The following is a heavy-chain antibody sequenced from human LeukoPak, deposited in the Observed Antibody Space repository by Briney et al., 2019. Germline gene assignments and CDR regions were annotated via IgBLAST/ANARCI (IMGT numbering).Heavy chain of an antibody. CDR3: AKEDYGDYGLHWYFDL. Sequence: PGGSLRLSCAASGFTFSSYWMHWVRQTPGKGLVWVSRINNDGSLTNYADSVKGRFTISRDNAKNTLYLQMNSLRAEDTAVYYCAKEDYGDYGLHWYFDLWGRGTLVTVSS. J-gene: IGHJ2*01. CDR1: GFTFSSYW. CDR2: INNDGSLT. D-gene: IGHD4-17*01. V-gene: IGHV3-74*01.